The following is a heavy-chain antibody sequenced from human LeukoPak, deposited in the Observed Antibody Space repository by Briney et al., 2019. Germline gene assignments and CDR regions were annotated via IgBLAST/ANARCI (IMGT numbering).Heavy chain of an antibody. V-gene: IGHV1-69*13. Sequence: ASVKVSCKASGGTFSSYAISWVGQAPGQGLEWMGGIIPIFGTANYAQKFQGRVTITADESTSTAYMELSSLRSEDTAVYYCARDYGDYGLSFDYWGQGTLVTVSS. CDR2: IIPIFGTA. J-gene: IGHJ4*02. D-gene: IGHD4-17*01. CDR3: ARDYGDYGLSFDY. CDR1: GGTFSSYA.